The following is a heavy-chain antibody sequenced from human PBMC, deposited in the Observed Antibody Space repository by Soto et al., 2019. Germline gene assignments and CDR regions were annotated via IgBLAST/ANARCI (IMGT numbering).Heavy chain of an antibody. CDR3: SGIAAPLYYYGMDV. Sequence: QVQLVQSGAEVKKPGSSVKVSCKASGGTFSSYAISWVRQAPGQGLEWMGGIIPIFGTPNYAQKFQGRVTITADESTSTAYMELSSLRSEDSAVYYCSGIAAPLYYYGMDVWGQGTTVTVSS. CDR1: GGTFSSYA. CDR2: IIPIFGTP. D-gene: IGHD6-13*01. J-gene: IGHJ6*02. V-gene: IGHV1-69*12.